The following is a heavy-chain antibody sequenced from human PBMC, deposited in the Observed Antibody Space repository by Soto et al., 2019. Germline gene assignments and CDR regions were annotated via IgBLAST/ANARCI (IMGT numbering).Heavy chain of an antibody. CDR3: ARVVDYYDSSYYFDY. CDR1: GYTFTSYY. J-gene: IGHJ4*02. D-gene: IGHD3-22*01. Sequence: ASVKPSCKASGYTFTSYYMHWVRQAPGQGLEWMGIINPSGGSTSYAQKFQGRVTMTRDTSTSTVYMELSSLRSEDTAVYYCARVVDYYDSSYYFDYWGQGTLVTVSS. V-gene: IGHV1-46*01. CDR2: INPSGGST.